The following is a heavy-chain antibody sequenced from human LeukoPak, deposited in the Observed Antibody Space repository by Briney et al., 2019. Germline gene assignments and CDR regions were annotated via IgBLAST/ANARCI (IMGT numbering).Heavy chain of an antibody. Sequence: VASVKVSCTASGYTFTGYYMHWVRQAPGQGLEWMGWINPNSGGTNYAQKFQGRVTMTRDTSISTAYMELSRLRSDDTAVYYCARDSPSGAGGSYSAYWYYGMDVWGQGTTVTVSS. D-gene: IGHD1-26*01. J-gene: IGHJ6*02. CDR2: INPNSGGT. CDR1: GYTFTGYY. CDR3: ARDSPSGAGGSYSAYWYYGMDV. V-gene: IGHV1-2*02.